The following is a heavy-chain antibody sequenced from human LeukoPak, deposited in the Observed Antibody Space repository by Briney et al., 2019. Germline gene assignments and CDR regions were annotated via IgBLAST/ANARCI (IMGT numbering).Heavy chain of an antibody. Sequence: GGSLRLSCAASGFTFSSYSMNWVRQAPGKGLEWVSSISSSSSYIYYADSVKGRFTISRDNAKNSLYLQMNSLRAEDTAVYYCARDQEEWFGEPAFDLWGQGPLVTVSS. CDR1: GFTFSSYS. CDR2: ISSSSSYI. CDR3: ARDQEEWFGEPAFDL. J-gene: IGHJ5*02. D-gene: IGHD3-10*01. V-gene: IGHV3-21*01.